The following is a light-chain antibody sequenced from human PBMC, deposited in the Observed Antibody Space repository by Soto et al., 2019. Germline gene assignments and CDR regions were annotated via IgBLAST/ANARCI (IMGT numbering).Light chain of an antibody. Sequence: AIQLTQSPSSLSASVGDRVTITCRASQDITSALALYQQKPGKAPNLLIYAASSLKSGVPSRFSGSGSGTEFTITISSLQPEDFATYYCQQFNSYVITFGQRTPLATK. CDR1: QDITSA. CDR3: QQFNSYVIT. J-gene: IGKJ5*01. V-gene: IGKV1-13*02. CDR2: AAS.